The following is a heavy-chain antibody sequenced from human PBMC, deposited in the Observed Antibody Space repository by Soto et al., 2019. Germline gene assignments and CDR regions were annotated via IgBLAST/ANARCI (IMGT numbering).Heavy chain of an antibody. CDR3: ARDSPHFMVNPSYYYYGMDV. V-gene: IGHV3-30-3*01. D-gene: IGHD5-18*01. J-gene: IGHJ6*02. CDR2: ISYDGSNK. Sequence: PGGSLRLSCAASGFTFSSYAMHWVRQAPGKGLEWVAVISYDGSNKYYADSVKGRFTISRDNSKNTLYLQMNSLRAEDTAVYYFARDSPHFMVNPSYYYYGMDVWGQGTTVTVSS. CDR1: GFTFSSYA.